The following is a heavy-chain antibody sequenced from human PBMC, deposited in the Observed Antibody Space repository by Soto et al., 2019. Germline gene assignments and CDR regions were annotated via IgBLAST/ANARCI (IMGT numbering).Heavy chain of an antibody. D-gene: IGHD1-26*01. J-gene: IGHJ4*02. Sequence: EVQLVESGGGLVKPGGSLRLSRAASGFTFSSYSMNWVRQAPGKGLEWVSSISSSSSYIYYADSVKGRFTISRDNAKNSLYLQMNSLRAEDTAVYYCARVGLGGELLHYFDYWGQGTLVTVSS. CDR2: ISSSSSYI. V-gene: IGHV3-21*01. CDR3: ARVGLGGELLHYFDY. CDR1: GFTFSSYS.